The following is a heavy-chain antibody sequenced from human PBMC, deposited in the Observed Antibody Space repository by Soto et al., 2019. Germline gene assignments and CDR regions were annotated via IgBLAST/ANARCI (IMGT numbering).Heavy chain of an antibody. J-gene: IGHJ6*02. D-gene: IGHD3-16*01. CDR1: GFTFSSYA. CDR3: ARDLGGDYYYYGMDV. CDR2: ISGSGGNT. V-gene: IGHV3-23*01. Sequence: GGSLRLSCAASGFTFSSYAMSWVRQAPGKGLEWVSAISGSGGNTYYADSVKGRFTISRDNAKNSLYLQMNSLRAEDTAVYYCARDLGGDYYYYGMDVWGQGTTVTVSS.